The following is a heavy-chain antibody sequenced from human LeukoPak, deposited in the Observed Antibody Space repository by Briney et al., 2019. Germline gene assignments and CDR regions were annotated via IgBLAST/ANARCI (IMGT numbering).Heavy chain of an antibody. CDR2: ISAYNGNT. J-gene: IGHJ4*02. Sequence: ASVEVSCRASGYTFTSYYMHWVRQAPGQGLEWMGWISAYNGNTNYAHHLQGRVTMTTDTSTSTAYMELRSLISDDTAVYFCATDDIAVAGTNFDYWGQGTLVTVSS. D-gene: IGHD6-19*01. V-gene: IGHV1-18*04. CDR3: ATDDIAVAGTNFDY. CDR1: GYTFTSYY.